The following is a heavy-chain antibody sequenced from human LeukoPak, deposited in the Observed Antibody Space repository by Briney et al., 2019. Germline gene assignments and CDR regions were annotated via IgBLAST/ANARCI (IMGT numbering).Heavy chain of an antibody. Sequence: SQTLSLTCDISGDTVPSNSAAWSWIRQSPSRGLEWLGRTYYRSKWYYDYAVSVKSRITISPDTSKNQFSLQLNSVTADDTAVYYCARGFALDFWGQGTMVTVSS. CDR1: GDTVPSNSAA. J-gene: IGHJ3*01. V-gene: IGHV6-1*01. CDR3: ARGFALDF. CDR2: TYYRSKWYY.